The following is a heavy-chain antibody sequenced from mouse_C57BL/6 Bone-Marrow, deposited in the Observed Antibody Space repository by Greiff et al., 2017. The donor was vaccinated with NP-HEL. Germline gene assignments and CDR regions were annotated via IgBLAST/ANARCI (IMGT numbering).Heavy chain of an antibody. Sequence: QVQLKQPGAELVKPGASVKLSCKASGYTFTSYWLHWVKQRPGQGLEWIGMIHPNSGSTNYNEKFKSKATLTVDKSSSTAYMQRSSLTSEDSAVYCCARVGYSNYADYWGQGTTLTVSS. CDR3: ARVGYSNYADY. J-gene: IGHJ2*01. V-gene: IGHV1-64*01. CDR2: IHPNSGST. CDR1: GYTFTSYW. D-gene: IGHD2-5*01.